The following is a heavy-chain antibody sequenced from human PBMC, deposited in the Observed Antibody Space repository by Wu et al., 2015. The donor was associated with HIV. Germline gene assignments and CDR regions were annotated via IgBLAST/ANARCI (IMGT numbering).Heavy chain of an antibody. J-gene: IGHJ3*01. CDR3: ARAYCSGGGCYSDAFDL. Sequence: QVQLVQSGAELKKPGASEKVSCKVSGYTFTDYYMHWVRQAPGLGLEWLGWINPNSSDTNYAQRFQGRVTMTRDTSLSTAYLELRRLRSDDTALYYCARAYCSGGGCYSDAFDLWGQGTMVTVSS. CDR2: INPNSSDT. CDR1: GYTFTDYY. D-gene: IGHD2-15*01. V-gene: IGHV1-2*02.